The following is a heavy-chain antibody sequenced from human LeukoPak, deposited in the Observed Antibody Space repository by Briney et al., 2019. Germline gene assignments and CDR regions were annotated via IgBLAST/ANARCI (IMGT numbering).Heavy chain of an antibody. CDR1: GGSISSGEYY. V-gene: IGHV4-30-4*01. J-gene: IGHJ6*02. CDR3: ARANARNGVLVGLPVVVPADRTDGMDV. D-gene: IGHD2-2*01. Sequence: SQTLSLTCTVSGGSISSGEYYWSWIRQPPGKGLEWSGYSYYSGSTYYNPSLKSRVTISVDTSKNQFSLKLRSVTAADTAVYYCARANARNGVLVGLPVVVPADRTDGMDVWGQGTTVTVSS. CDR2: SYYSGST.